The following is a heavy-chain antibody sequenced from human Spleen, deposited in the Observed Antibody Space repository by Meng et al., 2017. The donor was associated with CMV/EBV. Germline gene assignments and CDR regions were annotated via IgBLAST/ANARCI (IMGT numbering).Heavy chain of an antibody. CDR1: GGSVGSSNYY. CDR3: ARESASITGGSYGMDV. CDR2: IYYSGST. V-gene: IGHV4-39*07. Sequence: SETLSLTCTVPGGSVGSSNYYWSWIRQPPGKGLEWIGSIYYSGSTYYNPSRKSRVTISVDTSKNQFSLKLSSVTAADTAVYYCARESASITGGSYGMDVWGPGTTVTVSS. D-gene: IGHD1-20*01. J-gene: IGHJ6*02.